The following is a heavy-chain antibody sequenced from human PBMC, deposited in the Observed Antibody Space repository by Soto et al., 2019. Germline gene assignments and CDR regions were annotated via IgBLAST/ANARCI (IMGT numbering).Heavy chain of an antibody. CDR2: IKQLGSET. V-gene: IGHV3-7*05. D-gene: IGHD3-10*01. Sequence: GGSLRLSCAASGFTFSNYWMSWVRQAPGKGLEWVANIKQLGSETYYVDSVKGRFTISRDNDKNSLYLQMNSLRAEDTAVYYCARDKYYGSGNDYWGQGTLVTVSS. CDR1: GFTFSNYW. J-gene: IGHJ4*02. CDR3: ARDKYYGSGNDY.